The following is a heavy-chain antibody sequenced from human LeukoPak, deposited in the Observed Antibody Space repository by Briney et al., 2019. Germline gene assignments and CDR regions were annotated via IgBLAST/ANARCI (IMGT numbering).Heavy chain of an antibody. J-gene: IGHJ6*02. CDR2: IVVGSGNT. V-gene: IGHV1-58*02. Sequence: ASVKVSCKASGFTFTSSAMQWVRQARGQRLEWIGWIVVGSGNTNYAQKFQERVTITRDMSTSTAYMELSSLRSEDTAVYYCAAPSENYGPNGMDVWGQGTTVTVSS. D-gene: IGHD3-16*01. CDR1: GFTFTSSA. CDR3: AAPSENYGPNGMDV.